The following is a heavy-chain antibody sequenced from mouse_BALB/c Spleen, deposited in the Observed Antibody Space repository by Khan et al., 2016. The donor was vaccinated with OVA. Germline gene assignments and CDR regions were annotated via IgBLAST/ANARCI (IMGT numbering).Heavy chain of an antibody. Sequence: QVQRKQAGPGLVAPSQSLSITCTVSGFSLTGYGVNWIRQPPGKGLEWLGMIWGDGSTDYNSALKSRLNLSKDNSKSHVFLKMNSLQTDDTARYYCARAYYGNYREAMDYWGQGTSVTVSS. CDR1: GFSLTGYG. V-gene: IGHV2-6-7*01. CDR2: IWGDGST. J-gene: IGHJ4*01. D-gene: IGHD2-10*01. CDR3: ARAYYGNYREAMDY.